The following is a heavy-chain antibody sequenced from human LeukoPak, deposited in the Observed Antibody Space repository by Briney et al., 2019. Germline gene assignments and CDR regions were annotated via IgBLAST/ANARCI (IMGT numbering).Heavy chain of an antibody. J-gene: IGHJ4*02. CDR2: IYTSGSI. Sequence: SETLSLTCTVSGGSISSYYWSWIRQPAGKGLERIGRIYTSGSINYNPSLKSRVTISVDTSKNQFSLKLSSVTAADTAVYYCAREGELRGLDYWGQGTLVTVSS. CDR1: GGSISSYY. V-gene: IGHV4-4*07. CDR3: AREGELRGLDY. D-gene: IGHD1-26*01.